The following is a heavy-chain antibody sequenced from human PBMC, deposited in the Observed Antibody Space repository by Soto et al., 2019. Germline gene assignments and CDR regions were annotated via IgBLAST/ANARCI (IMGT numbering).Heavy chain of an antibody. Sequence: SESLSLTCAVYGGSFGDYYWTWIRQPPGKGLEWIGYIYYSGSANYNPSLKSRVTISVDTSRNQFSLKLNSVTAADTAVYFCARATYYSDTGGSPPLDYWGQGTLVTVSS. J-gene: IGHJ4*02. D-gene: IGHD3-22*01. V-gene: IGHV4-30-4*01. CDR1: GGSFGDYY. CDR2: IYYSGSA. CDR3: ARATYYSDTGGSPPLDY.